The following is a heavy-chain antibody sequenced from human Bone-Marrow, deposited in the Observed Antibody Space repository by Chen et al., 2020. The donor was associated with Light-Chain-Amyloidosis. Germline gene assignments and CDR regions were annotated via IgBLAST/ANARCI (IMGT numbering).Heavy chain of an antibody. CDR2: VTHTGST. Sequence: QVQLQQWGAGLLKPSETLSLTCAVYGGSFSAYYWSWVRQPPGKGLGWIGEVTHTGSTSYNPPVERRVTMSLDISKNQFSLKLTSVTAADTAVYYCARQTGIAAAGTPPHAFDIWGQGTMVTVSS. CDR3: ARQTGIAAAGTPPHAFDI. J-gene: IGHJ3*02. D-gene: IGHD6-13*01. CDR1: GGSFSAYY. V-gene: IGHV4-34*01.